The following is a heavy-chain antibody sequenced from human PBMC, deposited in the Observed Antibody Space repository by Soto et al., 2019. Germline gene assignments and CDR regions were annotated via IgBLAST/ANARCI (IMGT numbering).Heavy chain of an antibody. D-gene: IGHD4-17*01. CDR2: IWYDGSNK. V-gene: IGHV3-33*01. Sequence: QVQLVESGGGVVQPGRSLRLSCAASGFTFSSYGMHWVRQAPGKGLEWVAVIWYDGSNKYYADSVKGRFTISRDNSKNTLYLQMNSLIADDTAVYYCARGDYGSGYFQHWGQGTLVTVSS. CDR1: GFTFSSYG. J-gene: IGHJ1*01. CDR3: ARGDYGSGYFQH.